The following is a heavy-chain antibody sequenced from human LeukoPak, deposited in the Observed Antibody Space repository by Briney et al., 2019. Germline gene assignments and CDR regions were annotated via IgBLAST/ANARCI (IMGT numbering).Heavy chain of an antibody. CDR1: GFTFNDFY. CDR2: ISSSGTNI. V-gene: IGHV3-11*01. CDR3: ARMASIAVAMS. Sequence: PGGSLRLSCAASGFTFNDFYMIWIRQAPGKGLEWVSHISSSGTNIYYADSVKGRFTISRDNAKNSLYLQMNNLRAEDTAVYYCARMASIAVAMSWGQGTLVTVSS. J-gene: IGHJ5*02. D-gene: IGHD6-19*01.